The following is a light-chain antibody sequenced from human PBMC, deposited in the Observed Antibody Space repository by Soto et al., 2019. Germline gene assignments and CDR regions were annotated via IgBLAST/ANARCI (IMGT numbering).Light chain of an antibody. V-gene: IGKV3-20*01. J-gene: IGKJ1*01. CDR1: QSVTSNY. CDR3: QHYGSSPWT. Sequence: EIVLTQSPGTLSLSPGERATLSCRASQSVTSNYLAWYQQKPGQAPRILIFAASSRATGIPDKFSGSGSGTDFTLTISRLEPDDFAVYYCQHYGSSPWTFGQGTKVEIK. CDR2: AAS.